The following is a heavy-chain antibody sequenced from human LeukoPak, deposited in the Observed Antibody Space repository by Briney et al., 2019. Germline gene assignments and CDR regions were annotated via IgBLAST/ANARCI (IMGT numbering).Heavy chain of an antibody. CDR3: ARGGRVGASDY. D-gene: IGHD1-26*01. V-gene: IGHV3-7*01. Sequence: GGSMRLSCAASGFTFSSFWMTWVRQAPGKGLEWVANIKSDGSEKFYEDSVKGRFTISRDNGKNSMYLQMNSLRVEDTAVYYCARGGRVGASDYWGQGTLVTVSS. J-gene: IGHJ4*02. CDR1: GFTFSSFW. CDR2: IKSDGSEK.